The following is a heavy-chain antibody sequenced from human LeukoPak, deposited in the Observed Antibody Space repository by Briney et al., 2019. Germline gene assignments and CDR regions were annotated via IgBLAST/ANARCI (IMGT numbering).Heavy chain of an antibody. CDR2: ISYSGST. V-gene: IGHV4-59*01. D-gene: IGHD3-10*01. CDR3: AREWVVRGVNYLDY. CDR1: GGSISSYY. Sequence: SSETLSLTCTVSGGSISSYYWSWIRQPPGKGLEWIGYISYSGSTNYNPSLKSRVTISVDTSKNQFSLKLTSVTAADTAVYYCAREWVVRGVNYLDYWGQGTLVTVSS. J-gene: IGHJ4*02.